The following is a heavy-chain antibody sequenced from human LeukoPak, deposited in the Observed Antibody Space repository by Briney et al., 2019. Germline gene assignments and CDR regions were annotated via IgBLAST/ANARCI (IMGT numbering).Heavy chain of an antibody. Sequence: ASVKVSCKASGYTFTTYGVSWVRQAPGQGLEWMGIINPSGGSTSYAQKFQGRVTMTTDTSTSTAYMELRSLRSDDTAVYYCASGDYYDSSGLDYWGQGTLVTVSS. CDR3: ASGDYYDSSGLDY. V-gene: IGHV1-18*01. J-gene: IGHJ4*02. CDR1: GYTFTTYG. D-gene: IGHD3-22*01. CDR2: INPSGGST.